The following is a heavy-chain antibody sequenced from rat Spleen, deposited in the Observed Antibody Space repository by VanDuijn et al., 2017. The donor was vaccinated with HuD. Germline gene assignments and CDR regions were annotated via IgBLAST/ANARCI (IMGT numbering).Heavy chain of an antibody. J-gene: IGHJ2*01. CDR1: GFTFNNYY. Sequence: EVQLVESGGGLVQPGRSLKLSCAASGFTFNNYYMAWVRQAPKKGLEWVASISYDGTATYYRDSVKGRLTISRDNAKSSLFLQMDSLRSEDTATYYCTSEPGYNSYFAYWGQGVMVTVSS. V-gene: IGHV5-20*01. CDR2: ISYDGTAT. CDR3: TSEPGYNSYFAY. D-gene: IGHD1-4*01.